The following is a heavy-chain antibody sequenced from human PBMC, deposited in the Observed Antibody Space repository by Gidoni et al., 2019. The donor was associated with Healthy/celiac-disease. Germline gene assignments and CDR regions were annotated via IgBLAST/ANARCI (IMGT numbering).Heavy chain of an antibody. D-gene: IGHD5-12*01. Sequence: QVQLVQSGAEVKKPGASVKVSCKASGYTFTGYYMHWVRQAPGQGLEWMGWINPNSGGTNYAQKFQGRVTMTRDTSISTAYMELSRLRSDDTAVYYCARTRGYSGYLYYYYGMDVWGQGTTVTVSS. V-gene: IGHV1-2*02. J-gene: IGHJ6*02. CDR1: GYTFTGYY. CDR3: ARTRGYSGYLYYYYGMDV. CDR2: INPNSGGT.